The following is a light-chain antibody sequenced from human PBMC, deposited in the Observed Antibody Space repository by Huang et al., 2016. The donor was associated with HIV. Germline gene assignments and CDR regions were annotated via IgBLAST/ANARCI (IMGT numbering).Light chain of an antibody. V-gene: IGKV2-28*01. CDR3: MEALKTPYT. J-gene: IGKJ2*01. Sequence: DIVMIQSPLSLPVTPGEPASISCRSSKSLLHTNAYNYLDWYLQKPGQSPQLLIYLGSGRASGVPDRFSGGGSGTRFSLNISRVEAEDAGIYYCMEALKTPYTFGQGTKLEIK. CDR2: LGS. CDR1: KSLLHTNAYNY.